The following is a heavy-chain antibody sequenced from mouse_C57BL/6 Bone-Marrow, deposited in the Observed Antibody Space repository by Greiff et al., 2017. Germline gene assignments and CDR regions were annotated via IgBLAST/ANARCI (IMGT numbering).Heavy chain of an antibody. CDR1: GFNIKDDY. CDR3: TTTGSSSFYAMDY. V-gene: IGHV14-4*01. D-gene: IGHD1-1*01. Sequence: EVQLQQSGAELVRPGASVKLSCTASGFNIKDDYMHWVKQRPEQGLEWIGWIDPENGDTESAPKFQGKATITACTSSNTAYLQLSSLTSEDTAVYYWTTTGSSSFYAMDYWGQGTSVTVAS. CDR2: IDPENGDT. J-gene: IGHJ4*01.